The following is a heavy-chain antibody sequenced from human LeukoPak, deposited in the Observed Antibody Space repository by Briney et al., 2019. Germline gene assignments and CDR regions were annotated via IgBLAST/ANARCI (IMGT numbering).Heavy chain of an antibody. CDR2: IKQDGSEK. CDR1: GFTFSTFA. V-gene: IGHV3-7*01. CDR3: ARDQTKWEPLRRRDYYYMDV. J-gene: IGHJ6*03. D-gene: IGHD1-26*01. Sequence: GGSLRLSCAASGFTFSTFAMIWVRQAPGKGLEWVANIKQDGSEKYYVDSVKGRFTISRDNAKNSLYLQMNSLRAEDTAVYYCARDQTKWEPLRRRDYYYMDVWGKGTTVTVSS.